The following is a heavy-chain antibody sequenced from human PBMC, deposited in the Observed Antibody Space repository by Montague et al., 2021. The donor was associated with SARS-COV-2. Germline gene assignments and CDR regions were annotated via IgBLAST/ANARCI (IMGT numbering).Heavy chain of an antibody. Sequence: LSLVCTVSGGSITNNIDYWAWIRQPPGKGLEWIGSIYYTGNTYSTPSLKSRVTISVVTSKNHFTLKLSSVTAAETAVYYCARLKRYFDSSGSPSAFDFWGQGTKVTVSS. CDR3: ARLKRYFDSSGSPSAFDF. V-gene: IGHV4-39*02. J-gene: IGHJ3*01. CDR2: IYYTGNT. D-gene: IGHD3-22*01. CDR1: GGSITNNIDY.